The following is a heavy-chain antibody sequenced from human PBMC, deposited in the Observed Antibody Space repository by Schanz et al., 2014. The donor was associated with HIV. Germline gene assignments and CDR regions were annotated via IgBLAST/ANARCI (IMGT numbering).Heavy chain of an antibody. Sequence: QVQLVQSGAEVKKPGASVRVSCKTSGYIFTSNGISWVRQAPGQGLEWMGWISTSNGNTNYAQKFQGRLTMTTDTSTSTAYMDLRSLRSDDTAVYYCARGAAEMATMTPWRYWGQGTLVTVSS. V-gene: IGHV1-18*01. CDR3: ARGAAEMATMTPWRY. CDR1: GYIFTSNG. J-gene: IGHJ4*02. D-gene: IGHD5-12*01. CDR2: ISTSNGNT.